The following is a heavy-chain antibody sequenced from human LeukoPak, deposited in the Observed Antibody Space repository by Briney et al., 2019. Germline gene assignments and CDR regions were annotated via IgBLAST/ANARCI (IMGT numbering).Heavy chain of an antibody. V-gene: IGHV3-30*18. CDR1: GFTFSSYG. J-gene: IGHJ4*02. CDR2: ISYDGSKK. CDR3: AKDMHLWSLVSGYFDY. D-gene: IGHD3-10*01. Sequence: PGRSLRLSCAASGFTFSSYGMHWVRQAPGKGLEWVAVISYDGSKKYYADSVKGRFTISRDNSKNTLYLQMNSLRAEGTAVYYCAKDMHLWSLVSGYFDYWGQGILVTVSS.